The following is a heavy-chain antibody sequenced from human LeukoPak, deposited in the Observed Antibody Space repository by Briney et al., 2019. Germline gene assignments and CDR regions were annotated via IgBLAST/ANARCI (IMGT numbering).Heavy chain of an antibody. D-gene: IGHD2-21*02. CDR2: INPSGGST. V-gene: IGHV1-46*01. CDR3: ARAYCGGDCYSLYFQH. Sequence: GASVKVSCKASGYTFTNYYMHWVRQPPGQGLEWMGIINPSGGSTSYAQKFQGRVTMTRDTSTHTVYMELSGLRSEDTAVYYCARAYCGGDCYSLYFQHWGQGTLVTVSS. CDR1: GYTFTNYY. J-gene: IGHJ1*01.